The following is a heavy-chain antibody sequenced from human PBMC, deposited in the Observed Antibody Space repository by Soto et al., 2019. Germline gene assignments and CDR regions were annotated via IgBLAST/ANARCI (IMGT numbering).Heavy chain of an antibody. D-gene: IGHD2-2*01. CDR1: RYTLTELS. J-gene: IGHJ6*02. Sequence: ASVKVSCKVSRYTLTELSMHWVRQAPGKGLEWMGGFDPEDGETIYAQKFQGRVTMTEDTSTDTAYMELSSLRSEDTAVYYCATGYQLLSYYYGMDVWGQGTTVTVSS. CDR2: FDPEDGET. CDR3: ATGYQLLSYYYGMDV. V-gene: IGHV1-24*01.